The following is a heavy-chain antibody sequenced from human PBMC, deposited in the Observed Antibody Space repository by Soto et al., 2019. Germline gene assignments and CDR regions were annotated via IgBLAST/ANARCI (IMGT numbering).Heavy chain of an antibody. V-gene: IGHV4-59*01. CDR2: IHYSGTT. CDR3: AAGEASSRNIAPYYLDF. Sequence: PSETLSITCTLSGGSMRNYFWTWIRQPPGKGLDWIGYIHYSGTTSFFPSYNPSLRSRVTTSEDTSKNQFSLKLLSVTTADTAVYFCAAGEASSRNIAPYYLDFWAQGTLVTVS. J-gene: IGHJ4*02. CDR1: GGSMRNYF. D-gene: IGHD6-13*01.